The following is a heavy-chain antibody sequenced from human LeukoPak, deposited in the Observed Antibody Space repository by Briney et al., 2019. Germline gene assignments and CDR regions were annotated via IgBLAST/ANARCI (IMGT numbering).Heavy chain of an antibody. CDR1: GGSISSYY. CDR2: IYYSGST. Sequence: SETLSLTCTVSGGSISSYYWSWIRQPPGKGLEWIGYIYYSGSTNYNPSLKSRVTISVDTSKNQFSLKLSSVTAADTAVYYCARLPGIAAAGPRRNYYYYYGMDVWGQGTTVTVSS. D-gene: IGHD6-13*01. CDR3: ARLPGIAAAGPRRNYYYYYGMDV. V-gene: IGHV4-59*08. J-gene: IGHJ6*02.